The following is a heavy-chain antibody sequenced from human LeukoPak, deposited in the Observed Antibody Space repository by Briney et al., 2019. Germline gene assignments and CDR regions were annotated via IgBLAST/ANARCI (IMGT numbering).Heavy chain of an antibody. V-gene: IGHV3-23*01. CDR1: GFTFSGYA. CDR3: AKSGRWQAYYFDY. Sequence: PGASLRLSCAASGFTFSGYAMSWVRQAPGTGLEWVSSISGGGGNTYYADSVKGRFTISRDNSKNTLYLQMNSLRAEDTAVYYCAKSGRWQAYYFDYWGQGTLVTVSS. D-gene: IGHD4-23*01. CDR2: ISGGGGNT. J-gene: IGHJ4*02.